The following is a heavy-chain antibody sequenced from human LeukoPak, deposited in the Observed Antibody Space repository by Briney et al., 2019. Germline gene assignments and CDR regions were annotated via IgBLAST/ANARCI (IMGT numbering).Heavy chain of an antibody. CDR3: ARGPYPITIFGVAVEF. J-gene: IGHJ4*02. V-gene: IGHV3-64*02. D-gene: IGHD3-3*01. Sequence: PGGSLRLSCVASGFTFSNYAMHWVRQAPGKGPEYVSAISSNGRSTYYADSVKGRFTISRDNSKSALYLQMGSLRAEDMAVYYCARGPYPITIFGVAVEFWGQGTLVTVSS. CDR2: ISSNGRST. CDR1: GFTFSNYA.